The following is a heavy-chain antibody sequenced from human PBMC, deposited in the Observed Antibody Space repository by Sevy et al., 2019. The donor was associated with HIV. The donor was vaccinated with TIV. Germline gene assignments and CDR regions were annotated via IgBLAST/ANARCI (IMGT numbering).Heavy chain of an antibody. CDR1: GGSISSSSYY. Sequence: SETLSLTCTVSGGSISSSSYYWGWIRQPPGKGLEWIGSIYYSGSTYYNPSLKSRVTISVDTSKTQFSLKLSSVTAADTAVYYCARHAFIITIFGVSSYGMDVWGQGTTVTVSS. CDR2: IYYSGST. CDR3: ARHAFIITIFGVSSYGMDV. D-gene: IGHD3-3*01. V-gene: IGHV4-39*01. J-gene: IGHJ6*02.